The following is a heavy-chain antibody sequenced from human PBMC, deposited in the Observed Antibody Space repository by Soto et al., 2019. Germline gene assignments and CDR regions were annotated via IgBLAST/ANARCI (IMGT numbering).Heavy chain of an antibody. CDR2: ISYSGNT. V-gene: IGHV4-31*03. CDR1: GGSVNVGDHY. Sequence: SETLSLTCTVSGGSVNVGDHYWSWIRQFPGRGLEWIGYISYSGNTYYNPSLKGRVTLSLDISKSQFSLKLASVTAADTAVYFCGTVRASWYVYYWGQGTLVTVSS. D-gene: IGHD2-2*01. J-gene: IGHJ4*02. CDR3: GTVRASWYVYY.